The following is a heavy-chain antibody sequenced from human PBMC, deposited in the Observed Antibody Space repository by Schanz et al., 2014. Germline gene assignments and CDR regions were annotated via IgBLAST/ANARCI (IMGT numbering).Heavy chain of an antibody. V-gene: IGHV3-33*01. CDR1: GFAFSVYG. D-gene: IGHD6-13*01. J-gene: IGHJ6*02. CDR2: IWSDGSTK. Sequence: VQLLDSGGGVVQPGRSLRLSCAASGFAFSVYGMHWVRQAPGKGPEWVAVIWSDGSTKYYADSVKGRFTISRDNAKNSLYLQMNSLRAEDTAVYYCAREEGWGIAAAGPKHYYYGMDVWGQGTTVTVSS. CDR3: AREEGWGIAAAGPKHYYYGMDV.